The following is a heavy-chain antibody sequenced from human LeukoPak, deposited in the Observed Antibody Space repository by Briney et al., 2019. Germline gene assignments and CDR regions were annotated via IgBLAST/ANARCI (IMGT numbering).Heavy chain of an antibody. Sequence: PSETLSLTCAVYGGSFSGYYWSWIRQPPGKGLEWIGEINHSGSTNYNPSLKSRVTISVDTSKNQFSLKLSSVTAADTAVYYCARNGGYGILTGYYPGEYYMDVWGKGTTVTVSS. J-gene: IGHJ6*03. CDR1: GGSFSGYY. D-gene: IGHD3-9*01. V-gene: IGHV4-34*01. CDR3: ARNGGYGILTGYYPGEYYMDV. CDR2: INHSGST.